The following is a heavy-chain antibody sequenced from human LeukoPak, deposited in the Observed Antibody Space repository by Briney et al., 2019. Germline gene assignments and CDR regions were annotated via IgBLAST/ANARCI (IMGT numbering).Heavy chain of an antibody. CDR2: INPSGGST. D-gene: IGHD3-10*01. Sequence: GASVKVSCKASGYTFTSYYMHWVRQAPGQGLEWMGIINPSGGSTSYAQKFQGRVTMTRDTSTSTVYMELSSLRPEDTAVYYCARDATAMARGAPNWFDPWGQGTLVTVSS. CDR1: GYTFTSYY. J-gene: IGHJ5*02. V-gene: IGHV1-46*01. CDR3: ARDATAMARGAPNWFDP.